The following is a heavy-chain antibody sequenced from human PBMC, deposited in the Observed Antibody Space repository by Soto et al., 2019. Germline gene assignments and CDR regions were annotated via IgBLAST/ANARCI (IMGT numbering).Heavy chain of an antibody. Sequence: TSETLSLTCTVSGGSISSSSYYWVLIRQPPGKGLEWIGSIYYSGSTYYNPSLKSRVTISVDTSKNQFSLKLSSVTAADTAVYYCASSIMITANIWFDPWGQGTLVTVSS. D-gene: IGHD3-16*01. CDR3: ASSIMITANIWFDP. V-gene: IGHV4-39*01. J-gene: IGHJ5*01. CDR1: GGSISSSSYY. CDR2: IYYSGST.